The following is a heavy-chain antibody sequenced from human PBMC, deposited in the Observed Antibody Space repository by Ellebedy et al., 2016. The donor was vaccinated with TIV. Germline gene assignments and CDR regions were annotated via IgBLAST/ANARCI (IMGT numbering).Heavy chain of an antibody. CDR2: ISYDGANK. D-gene: IGHD6-13*01. J-gene: IGHJ4*02. V-gene: IGHV3-30*16. CDR1: GFTFSGNA. Sequence: PGGSLRLSCAAFGFTFSGNAMHWVRKAPGKGLEWVEVISYDGANKYYADYVKGRFTISRDNSKNTLYLQMKRLRPEDTVVYYCANRTSSWTTPDFDYWGQGTLVTVSS. CDR3: ANRTSSWTTPDFDY.